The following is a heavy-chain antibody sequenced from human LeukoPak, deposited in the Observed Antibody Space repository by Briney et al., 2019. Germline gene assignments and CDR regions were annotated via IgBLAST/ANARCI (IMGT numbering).Heavy chain of an antibody. V-gene: IGHV4-38-2*02. CDR3: ARDPADGYNSNYDY. J-gene: IGHJ4*02. CDR2: IYHSGST. CDR1: GYSISSGYY. D-gene: IGHD5-24*01. Sequence: SETLSLTCTVSGYSISSGYYWGWIRQPPGKGLEWIGSIYHSGSTYYNPSLKSRVTISVDTSKNHFSLKLSSVTAADTAVYYCARDPADGYNSNYDYWGQGTLVTVSS.